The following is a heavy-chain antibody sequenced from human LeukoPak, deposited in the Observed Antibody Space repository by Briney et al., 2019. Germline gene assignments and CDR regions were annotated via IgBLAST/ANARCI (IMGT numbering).Heavy chain of an antibody. CDR2: IIPIFGTA. CDR1: GGTFSSYA. D-gene: IGHD2-2*02. V-gene: IGHV1-69*05. Sequence: SVKVSCKASGGTFSSYAISWVRQAPGQGLEWMGGIIPIFGTANYAQKFQGRVTITTDESTSTAYMELTSLRSEDTAVYYCARDRTPVVLPAAISTRGRYAFDMWGQGTMVTVSS. J-gene: IGHJ3*02. CDR3: ARDRTPVVLPAAISTRGRYAFDM.